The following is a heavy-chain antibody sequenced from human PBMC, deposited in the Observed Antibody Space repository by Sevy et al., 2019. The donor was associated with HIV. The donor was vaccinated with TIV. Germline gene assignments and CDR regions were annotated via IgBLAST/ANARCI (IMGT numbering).Heavy chain of an antibody. J-gene: IGHJ6*02. CDR3: AREEDSINYYYYYGMDV. D-gene: IGHD6-6*01. CDR2: ISSSSSTI. CDR1: GFTFSSYS. V-gene: IGHV3-48*02. Sequence: GGSLRLSCAASGFTFSSYSMNWVRQAPGKGLEWVSYISSSSSTIYYADSVKGRFTISRDNAKNSLYLQMNSLRDEDTAVYYCAREEDSINYYYYYGMDVWGQGTTVTVSS.